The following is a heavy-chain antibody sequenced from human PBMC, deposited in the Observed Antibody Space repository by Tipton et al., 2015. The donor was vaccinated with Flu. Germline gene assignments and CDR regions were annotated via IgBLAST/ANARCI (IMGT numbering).Heavy chain of an antibody. Sequence: GLVKPSQTLSLTCAISGDSVSTNSGAWNWIRQSPSRGLEWLGRTYYRSKWYSDYAGSVKSRLTINPDTSKNHLSLQLNSVTPEDTAVYFCARETGHSDNYYYYGMDAWGQGTTVTGSS. CDR2: TYYRSKWYS. V-gene: IGHV6-1*01. D-gene: IGHD5-12*01. J-gene: IGHJ6*02. CDR3: ARETGHSDNYYYYGMDA. CDR1: GDSVSTNSGA.